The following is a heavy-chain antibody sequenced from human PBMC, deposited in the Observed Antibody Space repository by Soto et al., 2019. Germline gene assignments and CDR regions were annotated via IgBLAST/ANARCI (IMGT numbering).Heavy chain of an antibody. J-gene: IGHJ4*02. D-gene: IGHD3-22*01. Sequence: PGGSLRLSCAASGFTFSDYYMSWIRQAPGKGLEWVSYISSSSSYTNYADSVKGRFTISRDDAKNSLYLQMNSLRAEDTAVYYCARDLGSYYDSSGYSDYWGQGTLVTVSS. CDR3: ARDLGSYYDSSGYSDY. V-gene: IGHV3-11*06. CDR1: GFTFSDYY. CDR2: ISSSSSYT.